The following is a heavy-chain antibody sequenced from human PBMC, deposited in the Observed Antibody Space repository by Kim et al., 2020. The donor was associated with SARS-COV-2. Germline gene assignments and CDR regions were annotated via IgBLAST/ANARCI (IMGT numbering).Heavy chain of an antibody. CDR3: AIAPQRIAVAGSFDY. Sequence: SVKGRFTISRDTSKHTLYLQMNRLRAEDTAVYYCAIAPQRIAVAGSFDYWGQGTLVTVSS. D-gene: IGHD6-19*01. J-gene: IGHJ4*02. V-gene: IGHV3-23*01.